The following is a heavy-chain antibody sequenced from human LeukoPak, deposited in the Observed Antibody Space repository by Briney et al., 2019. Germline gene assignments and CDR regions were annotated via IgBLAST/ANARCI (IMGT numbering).Heavy chain of an antibody. Sequence: GGSLRLSCAASGFTFDNYRMSWVRQAPGKGLEWVATVNADGGNTYYADSVKGRFTISRDNSKSTLILQMNSLRVEDTALYYCTKRVKYGGTWDHFADWGQGTLVTVSS. J-gene: IGHJ4*02. CDR2: VNADGGNT. CDR3: TKRVKYGGTWDHFAD. D-gene: IGHD1-26*01. V-gene: IGHV3-23*01. CDR1: GFTFDNYR.